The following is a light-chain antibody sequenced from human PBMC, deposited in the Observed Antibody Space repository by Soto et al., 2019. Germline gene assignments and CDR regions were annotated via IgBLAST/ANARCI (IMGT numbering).Light chain of an antibody. V-gene: IGKV3-20*01. Sequence: ETVLTQSPAPLSLSPGERATLSCRASQSVSSYLAWYQQKPGQAPRLLIYGASSRATGIPDRFSGSGSGTDFTLTISRLEPEDFAVYYCQQYGSSPPWTFGQGTKVDIK. J-gene: IGKJ1*01. CDR1: QSVSSY. CDR3: QQYGSSPPWT. CDR2: GAS.